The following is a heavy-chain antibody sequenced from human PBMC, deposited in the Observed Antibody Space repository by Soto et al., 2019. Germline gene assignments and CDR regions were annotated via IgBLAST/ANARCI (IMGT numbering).Heavy chain of an antibody. CDR2: IIPIFGTA. J-gene: IGHJ4*02. Sequence: SVKVSCKASGGTFSSYAISWVRQAPGQGLEWMGGIIPIFGTANYAQKFQGRVTITADKSTSAAYMELSSLRSEDTAVYYCARSKYYYDSSGYYGYWGQGTLVTVSS. D-gene: IGHD3-22*01. CDR1: GGTFSSYA. V-gene: IGHV1-69*06. CDR3: ARSKYYYDSSGYYGY.